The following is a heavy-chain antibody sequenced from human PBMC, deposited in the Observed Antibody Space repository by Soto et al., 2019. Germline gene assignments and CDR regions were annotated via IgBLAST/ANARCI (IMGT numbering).Heavy chain of an antibody. D-gene: IGHD2-15*01. CDR1: GYTFTSYA. J-gene: IGHJ4*02. V-gene: IGHV1-3*01. CDR2: INAGNGNT. Sequence: GASVKVSCKASGYTFTSYAMHWVRQAPGQRLEWMGWINAGNGNTKYSQKFQGRVTITRDTSASTAYMELSSLRSEDTAVYYCARDSEDIVVVVAATLAYWGQGTLVTVSS. CDR3: ARDSEDIVVVVAATLAY.